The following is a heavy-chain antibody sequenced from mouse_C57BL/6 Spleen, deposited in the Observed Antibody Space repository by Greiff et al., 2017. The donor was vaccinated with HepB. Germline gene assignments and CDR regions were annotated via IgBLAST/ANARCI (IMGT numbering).Heavy chain of an antibody. CDR1: GFNIKDDY. J-gene: IGHJ3*01. CDR3: TTCLNYYGSSYGAY. V-gene: IGHV14-4*01. D-gene: IGHD1-1*01. Sequence: VQLQQSGAELVRPGASVKLSCTASGFNIKDDYMHWVKQRPEQGLEWIGWIDPENGDTEYASKFQGKATKTADPSSHTAYLQLSSLTSEDNAVYYGTTCLNYYGSSYGAYWGQGTLVTVAA. CDR2: IDPENGDT.